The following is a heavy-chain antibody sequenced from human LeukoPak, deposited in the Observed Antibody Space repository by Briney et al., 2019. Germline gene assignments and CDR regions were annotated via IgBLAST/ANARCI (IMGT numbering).Heavy chain of an antibody. D-gene: IGHD3-22*01. CDR2: IIPIFGTA. Sequence: ASVKVSCKASGGTFSSYAISRVRRAPGQGLEWMGGIIPIFGTANYAQKFQGRVTITADESTSTAYMELSSLRSEDTAVYYCAKESYDSSGYYQRRDFDYWGQGTLVTVSS. J-gene: IGHJ4*02. CDR1: GGTFSSYA. V-gene: IGHV1-69*13. CDR3: AKESYDSSGYYQRRDFDY.